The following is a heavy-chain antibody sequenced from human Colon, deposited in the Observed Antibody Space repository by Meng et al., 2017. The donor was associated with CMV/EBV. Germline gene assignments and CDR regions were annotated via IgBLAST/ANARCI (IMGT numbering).Heavy chain of an antibody. Sequence: SETLSLTCTVSGGSISSYYWSWIRQPPGKGLEWIGYIYYSGSTNYNPSLKSRVTISVDTSKNQFSLKLSSVTAADTAVYYCARDNGGGAGGYDYWGQGTLVTSP. V-gene: IGHV4-59*01. CDR1: GGSISSYY. D-gene: IGHD1-14*01. CDR3: ARDNGGGAGGYDY. CDR2: IYYSGST. J-gene: IGHJ4*02.